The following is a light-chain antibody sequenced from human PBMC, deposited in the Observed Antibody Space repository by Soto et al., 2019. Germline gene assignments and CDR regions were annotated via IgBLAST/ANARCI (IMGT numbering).Light chain of an antibody. Sequence: EIVMTQSPATLSVSPGERATLSCRASQSVSSNLAWYQQKPGQAPRLLIYDASTRATGIPARFSGSGSGTEFTLTISSLQAEDFAIYYCQQYNNLPRTFGQGTKVEIK. J-gene: IGKJ1*01. CDR2: DAS. CDR3: QQYNNLPRT. V-gene: IGKV3-15*01. CDR1: QSVSSN.